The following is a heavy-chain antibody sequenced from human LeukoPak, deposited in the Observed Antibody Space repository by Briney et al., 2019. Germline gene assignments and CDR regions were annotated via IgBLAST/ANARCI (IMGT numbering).Heavy chain of an antibody. J-gene: IGHJ3*02. CDR1: GFTFSSYE. CDR2: IPCGGCTI. CDR3: ASDPDMGATTRMGAFDI. V-gene: IGHV3-48*03. D-gene: IGHD1-26*01. Sequence: GGTLRLSCAASGFTFSSYEMNWVRQPSGKGLEYVSYIPCGGCTIYYADSVMGRCTRSKDIGKNSLYLQMNSLRAGDTAVYYCASDPDMGATTRMGAFDIWGKGTMVTVSS.